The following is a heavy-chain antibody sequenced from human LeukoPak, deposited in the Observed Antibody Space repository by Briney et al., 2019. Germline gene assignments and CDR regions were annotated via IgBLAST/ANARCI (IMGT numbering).Heavy chain of an antibody. CDR3: ARDISGSYDC. J-gene: IGHJ4*02. CDR1: GYTFTVPY. D-gene: IGHD1-26*01. V-gene: IGHV1-2*02. CDR2: INPNSGGT. Sequence: ASVKVSCKASGYTFTVPYTHWPRQAPGQGLEWMGLINPNSGGTNYAQKFQGRVTMTRDTSIGTAYMGLSRLRPDDTAVYYCARDISGSYDCWGQGTLVTVSS.